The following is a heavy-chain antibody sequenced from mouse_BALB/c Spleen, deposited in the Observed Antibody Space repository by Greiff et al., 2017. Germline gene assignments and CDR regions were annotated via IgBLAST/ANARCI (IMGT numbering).Heavy chain of an antibody. V-gene: IGHV3-6*02. CDR1: GYSITSGYY. CDR2: ISYDGSN. J-gene: IGHJ4*01. Sequence: EVKVEESGPGLVKPSQSLSLTCSVTGYSITSGYYWNWIRQFPGNKLEWMGYISYDGSNNYNPSLKNRISITRDTSKNQFFLKLNSVTTEDTATYYCAGLYGNYGFYAMDYWGQGTSVTVSS. CDR3: AGLYGNYGFYAMDY. D-gene: IGHD2-1*01.